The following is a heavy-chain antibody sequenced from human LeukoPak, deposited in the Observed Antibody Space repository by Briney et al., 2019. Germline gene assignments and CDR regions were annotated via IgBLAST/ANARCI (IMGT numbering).Heavy chain of an antibody. CDR2: MNPNSGNT. Sequence: ASVKVSCKASGYTFTSYDINWVRQATGQGLEWMGWMNPNSGNTGYAQKFQGRVTMTRNTSISTAYMELSSLRSEDTAVYYCAIYSSNFDAFDIWGQGTMVTVSS. V-gene: IGHV1-8*01. CDR3: AIYSSNFDAFDI. D-gene: IGHD6-13*01. CDR1: GYTFTSYD. J-gene: IGHJ3*02.